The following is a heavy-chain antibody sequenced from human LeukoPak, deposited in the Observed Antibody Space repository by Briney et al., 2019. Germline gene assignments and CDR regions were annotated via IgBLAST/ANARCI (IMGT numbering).Heavy chain of an antibody. D-gene: IGHD3-16*01. J-gene: IGHJ6*03. CDR3: GEKFGEKGLRRRTFYYYYYMEV. V-gene: IGHV4-39*01. CDR1: GGSISSSSYY. CDR2: IYYSGST. Sequence: SETLSLTCTVSGGSISSSSYYWGWIRQPPGKGLEWIGSIYYSGSTYYNPSLKSRVTISVDTSKNQFSLKLSSVTAADTAMYYCGEKFGEKGLRRRTFYYYYYMEVWGKGTTVTVSS.